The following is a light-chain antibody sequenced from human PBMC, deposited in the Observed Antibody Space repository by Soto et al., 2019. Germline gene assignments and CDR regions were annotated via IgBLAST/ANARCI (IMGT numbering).Light chain of an antibody. Sequence: QSVLTQPASVSGSPGQSITISCTGTSSDVGGYNYVSWYRQHPGKAPKLMIYDVSNRPSGVSNRFSGSKSGNTASLTISGLQAEDEADYYCSSYTSSILFGGGTKLTVL. J-gene: IGLJ2*01. CDR1: SSDVGGYNY. CDR3: SSYTSSIL. CDR2: DVS. V-gene: IGLV2-14*01.